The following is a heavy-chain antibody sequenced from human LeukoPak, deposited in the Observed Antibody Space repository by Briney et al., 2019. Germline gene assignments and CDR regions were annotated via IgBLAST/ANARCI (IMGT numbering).Heavy chain of an antibody. CDR3: ARGLRSGSYLYYFDY. CDR1: GGTFSSYA. D-gene: IGHD3-10*01. Sequence: GSSVKVSCKASGGTFSSYAISWVRQAPGQGLEWMGGIIPIFGTANYEQKFQGRITITADESTSSAYMELSSLRSEDTAVYYCARGLRSGSYLYYFDYWGQGTLATVSS. V-gene: IGHV1-69*01. CDR2: IIPIFGTA. J-gene: IGHJ4*02.